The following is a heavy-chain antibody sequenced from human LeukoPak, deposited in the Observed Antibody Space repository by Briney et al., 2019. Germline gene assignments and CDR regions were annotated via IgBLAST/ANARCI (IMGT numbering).Heavy chain of an antibody. Sequence: PSETLSLTCAVYGGSFSDYYWSWIRQPPGKGLEWIGEINHSGSTNYNPSLKGRVTISVDTSKNQFSLKLSSVTAADTAVYYCARGPPGYCTGGSCYSYYYYYYMDVWAKGTTVTVSS. CDR2: INHSGST. D-gene: IGHD2-15*01. J-gene: IGHJ6*03. V-gene: IGHV4-34*01. CDR1: GGSFSDYY. CDR3: ARGPPGYCTGGSCYSYYYYYYMDV.